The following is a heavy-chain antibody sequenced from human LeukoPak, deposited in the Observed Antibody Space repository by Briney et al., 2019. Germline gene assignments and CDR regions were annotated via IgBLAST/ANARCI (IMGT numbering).Heavy chain of an antibody. J-gene: IGHJ4*02. CDR1: GFTFSSYW. CDR3: ARHYDSTAYSLDY. V-gene: IGHV3-7*01. D-gene: IGHD3-22*01. CDR2: IKQDGSQK. Sequence: GRSLRVSCAASGFTFSSYWMTWVRQAPGKGLEWVANIKQDGSQKFYLDSVKGRFTISRDNAKESLFLQMNSLRAEDTAVYYCARHYDSTAYSLDYWGQGTLVTVSS.